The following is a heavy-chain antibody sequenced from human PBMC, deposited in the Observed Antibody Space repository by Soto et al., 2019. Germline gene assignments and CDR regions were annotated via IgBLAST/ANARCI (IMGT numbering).Heavy chain of an antibody. CDR1: GFTFDDYA. V-gene: IGHV3-9*01. CDR3: AKDGGITMVRGVITKSSGFDS. J-gene: IGHJ4*02. D-gene: IGHD3-10*01. CDR2: ISWNSGSI. Sequence: EVQLVESGGGLVQPGRSLRLSCAASGFTFDDYAMHWVRQAPGKGLEWVSGISWNSGSIGYADSVKGRFTISRDNAKNSLYLQMNSLRAEDTALYYCAKDGGITMVRGVITKSSGFDSWGQGTLVTVSS.